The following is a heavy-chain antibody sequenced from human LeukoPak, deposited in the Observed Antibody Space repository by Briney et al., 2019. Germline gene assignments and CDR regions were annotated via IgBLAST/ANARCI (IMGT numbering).Heavy chain of an antibody. J-gene: IGHJ5*02. V-gene: IGHV3-74*01. CDR1: GFTFKLYW. CDR2: INDDGSDT. Sequence: GGSLRLSCAASGFTFKLYWMHWVRQVPGKRPVWVSRINDDGSDTIYADSVRGRFTISRDDAKNTVYLQMNSLRAEDTAVYYCVRGGPSTWSWGQGTLVTVSS. D-gene: IGHD2-15*01. CDR3: VRGGPSTWS.